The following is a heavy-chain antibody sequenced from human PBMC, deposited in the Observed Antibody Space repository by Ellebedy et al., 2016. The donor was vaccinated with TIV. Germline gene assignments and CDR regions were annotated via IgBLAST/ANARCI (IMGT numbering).Heavy chain of an antibody. CDR1: GGSISSYY. CDR2: IYSSGSA. Sequence: MPSETLSLTCTFSGGSISSYYWSWIRQPAGKGLEWIGRIYSSGSANYSPSLKSRVTMSIDTSKNQFSLKLSSVTAADTAMYYCAREACSSPNCYPVGPEEFSYYYAMDVWGQGTTVTVSS. D-gene: IGHD2-2*01. CDR3: AREACSSPNCYPVGPEEFSYYYAMDV. V-gene: IGHV4-4*07. J-gene: IGHJ6*02.